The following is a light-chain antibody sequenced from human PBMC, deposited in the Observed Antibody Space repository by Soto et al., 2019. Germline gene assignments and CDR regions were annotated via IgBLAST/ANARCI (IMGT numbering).Light chain of an antibody. CDR1: SSDVGGYNF. CDR2: EVS. V-gene: IGLV2-14*01. Sequence: QSALTQPASVSGSPGQSITISCTGTSSDVGGYNFVSWYQQHPGTAPKLMIYEVSNRPSGVSNRFSGSKSANTASLTISGLQAADEADYYCNSYTSSNTYVFGTGTKVTVL. J-gene: IGLJ1*01. CDR3: NSYTSSNTYV.